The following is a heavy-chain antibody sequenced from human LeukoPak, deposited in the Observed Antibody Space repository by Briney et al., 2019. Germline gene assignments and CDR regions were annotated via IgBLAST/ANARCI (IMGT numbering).Heavy chain of an antibody. Sequence: PGGSLRLSCAASGFTFSTYAMSWVRQAPGKGLEWVSALTNSGGSGGVTYYADSVKGRFIISRDNSKSTLYLQLSSLRAEDTAVYYGAKAMSTDHYDSRGFYRVDFDSWGQGTLVTVSS. CDR1: GFTFSTYA. D-gene: IGHD3-22*01. CDR2: LTNSGGSGGVT. V-gene: IGHV3-23*01. J-gene: IGHJ4*02. CDR3: AKAMSTDHYDSRGFYRVDFDS.